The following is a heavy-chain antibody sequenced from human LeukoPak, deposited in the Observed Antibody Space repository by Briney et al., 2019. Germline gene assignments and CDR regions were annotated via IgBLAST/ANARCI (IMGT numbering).Heavy chain of an antibody. CDR3: AADGEAHDAFDI. V-gene: IGHV1-58*02. CDR2: IVVGSGNT. CDR1: GFTFTSSA. Sequence: SVKVSCKASGFTFTSSAMQWVRQARGQRLEWIGWIVVGSGNTNYAQKFQERVTITRDMSTSTAYMELSSLRSEDTAVYYCAADGEAHDAFDIWGQGTMVTVSS. J-gene: IGHJ3*02.